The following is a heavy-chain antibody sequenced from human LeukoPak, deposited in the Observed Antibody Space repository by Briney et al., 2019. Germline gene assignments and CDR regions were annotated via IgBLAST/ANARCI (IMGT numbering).Heavy chain of an antibody. CDR3: ARQVGYFYYYMDV. J-gene: IGHJ6*03. V-gene: IGHV4-39*01. Sequence: SETLSLTCTVSGDSISSSCYYWGWIRQPPGKGLEWIGSIYYSGSAFYNPSLKSRVAISVDTSKNHFSLKLSSVTAADTAVYYCARQVGYFYYYMDVWGKGTTVTVSS. CDR1: GDSISSSCYY. CDR2: IYYSGSA. D-gene: IGHD1-26*01.